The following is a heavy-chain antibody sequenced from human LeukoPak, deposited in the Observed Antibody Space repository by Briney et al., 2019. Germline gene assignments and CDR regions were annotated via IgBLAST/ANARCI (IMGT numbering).Heavy chain of an antibody. CDR1: GGSISSYF. D-gene: IGHD3-10*01. CDR2: IHASGTT. Sequence: SETLSLTCNVAGGSISSYFWTWIRQPAGKGLEWIGRIHASGTTNYNSSLKSRVSMSVDTSKNQFSLTLPSVTAADTAVYFCARDGADVYGRAFDYWGQGTLVSVSS. J-gene: IGHJ4*02. V-gene: IGHV4-4*07. CDR3: ARDGADVYGRAFDY.